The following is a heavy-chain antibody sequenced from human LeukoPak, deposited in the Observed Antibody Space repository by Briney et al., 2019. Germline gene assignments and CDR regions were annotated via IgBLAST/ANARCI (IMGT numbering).Heavy chain of an antibody. Sequence: SETLSLTCAVYGGSFSGYYWSWIRQPPGKGLEWIGEMNHSGSTNYNPSLKSRVTISVDTSKNQFSLKLSSVTAADTAVYYCARVVGVPIFGVVGGWFDPWGQGTLVTVSS. J-gene: IGHJ5*02. V-gene: IGHV4-34*01. CDR2: MNHSGST. CDR1: GGSFSGYY. D-gene: IGHD3-3*01. CDR3: ARVVGVPIFGVVGGWFDP.